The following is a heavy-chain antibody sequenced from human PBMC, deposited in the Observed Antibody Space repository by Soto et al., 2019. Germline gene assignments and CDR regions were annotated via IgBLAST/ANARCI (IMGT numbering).Heavy chain of an antibody. V-gene: IGHV3-23*01. Sequence: PGGSLSLSCAASGFPFRGYAMSWARQPPGQRLEWVSAISGSGGSTYYADSVKGRFTISRDNSKNTLYLQMNRLRAEDTAVYYCAKYEAPPMILVVINDAFDIWGQGTMVTVS. D-gene: IGHD3-22*01. CDR3: AKYEAPPMILVVINDAFDI. CDR1: GFPFRGYA. CDR2: ISGSGGST. J-gene: IGHJ3*02.